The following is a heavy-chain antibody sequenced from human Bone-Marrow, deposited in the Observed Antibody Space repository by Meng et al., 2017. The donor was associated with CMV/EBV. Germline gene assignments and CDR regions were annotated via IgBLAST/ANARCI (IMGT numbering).Heavy chain of an antibody. CDR3: AREDYDSSGYPLNY. CDR1: GYTFTGYY. D-gene: IGHD3-22*01. Sequence: ASVKVSCKASGYTFTGYYMHWVRQAPGQGLEWMGWINPNSGGTNYAQKFQGRVTMTRDTSISTAYMELSRLRSDDTAAYYCAREDYDSSGYPLNYWGQGTLVTVSS. V-gene: IGHV1-2*02. CDR2: INPNSGGT. J-gene: IGHJ4*02.